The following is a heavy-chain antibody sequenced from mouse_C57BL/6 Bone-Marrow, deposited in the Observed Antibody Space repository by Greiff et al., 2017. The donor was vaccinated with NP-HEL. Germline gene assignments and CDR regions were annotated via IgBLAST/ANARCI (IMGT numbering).Heavy chain of an antibody. D-gene: IGHD1-1*01. J-gene: IGHJ2*01. CDR3: AEGGITTVDYFDY. V-gene: IGHV1-7*01. CDR1: GYTFTSYW. CDR2: INPSSGYT. Sequence: QVQLQQSGAELAKPGASVKLSCKASGYTFTSYWMHWVKQRPGQGLEWIGYINPSSGYTKYNQKFKDKATLTADKSASTAYMQLSGLTYEDSAVYYCAEGGITTVDYFDYWGQGTTLTVSS.